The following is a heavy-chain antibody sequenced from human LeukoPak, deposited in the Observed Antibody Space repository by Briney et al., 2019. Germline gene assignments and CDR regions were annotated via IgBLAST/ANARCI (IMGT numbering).Heavy chain of an antibody. CDR3: ARGYSSGWDYYYGMDV. J-gene: IGHJ6*02. CDR2: INHSGST. CDR1: GGSFSGYY. Sequence: SETLSLTCAVYGGSFSGYYWSWIRQPPGKGLEWIGEINHSGSTNYNPSLKSRVTISVDTSKNQFSLKLSSVTAADTAVYYCARGYSSGWDYYYGMDVWGQGTTVTVSS. D-gene: IGHD6-19*01. V-gene: IGHV4-34*01.